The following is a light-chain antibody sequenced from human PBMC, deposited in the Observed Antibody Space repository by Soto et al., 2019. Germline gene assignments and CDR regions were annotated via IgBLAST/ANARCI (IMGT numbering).Light chain of an antibody. CDR1: QSINTW. J-gene: IGKJ1*01. V-gene: IGKV1-5*01. CDR2: DAS. Sequence: DIQMTQSPSTLSASVGDTVTITCRASQSINTWLAWHQQKPGKAPKLLIYDASTFESGVPSRFSGSGSGTDFTLTINSLQPDDFATYYCQQYNSYSPLFGQGTKVEIK. CDR3: QQYNSYSPL.